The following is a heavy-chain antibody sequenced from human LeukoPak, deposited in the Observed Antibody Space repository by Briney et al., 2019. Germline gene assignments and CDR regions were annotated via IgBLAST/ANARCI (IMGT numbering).Heavy chain of an antibody. D-gene: IGHD3-22*01. CDR3: ARGDSSGYYPDAFDI. J-gene: IGHJ3*02. CDR1: GFTVSSNY. Sequence: GGSLRLSCAASGFTVSSNYMNWVRQAPGKGLEWVSVIYSAGSTYYADSVKGRFTISRDNSKNTLYLQMNSLRAEDTAVYYCARGDSSGYYPDAFDIWAQGQWSPSLQ. V-gene: IGHV3-66*01. CDR2: IYSAGST.